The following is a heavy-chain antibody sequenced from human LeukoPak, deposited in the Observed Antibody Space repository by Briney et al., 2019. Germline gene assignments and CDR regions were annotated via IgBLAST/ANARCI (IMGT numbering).Heavy chain of an antibody. D-gene: IGHD5-18*01. CDR3: ARGKQPGDN. Sequence: PSETLSLTCTVSGGSMSGYYWGWIRQPPGKGLEWIGYIYYSGSSTHNPSLQSRVTMSVDTPKNQFSLKLRSVTAADTAVYYCARGKQPGDNWGPGTLVTVSS. CDR1: GGSMSGYY. CDR2: IYYSGSS. J-gene: IGHJ4*02. V-gene: IGHV4-59*01.